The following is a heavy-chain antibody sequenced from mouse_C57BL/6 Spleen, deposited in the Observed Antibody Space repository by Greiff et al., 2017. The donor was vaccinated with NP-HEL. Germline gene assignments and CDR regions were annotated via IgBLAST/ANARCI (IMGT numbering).Heavy chain of an antibody. CDR3: TRAVITTVVAPFDY. D-gene: IGHD1-1*01. Sequence: EVKVVESGEGLVKPGGSLKLSCAASGFTFSSYAMSWVRQTPEKRLEWVAYISSGGDYIYYADPVKGRFTISRDNARNTLYLQMSSLKSKDTAMYYCTRAVITTVVAPFDYWGQGTTLTVSS. CDR1: GFTFSSYA. V-gene: IGHV5-9-1*02. CDR2: ISSGGDYI. J-gene: IGHJ2*01.